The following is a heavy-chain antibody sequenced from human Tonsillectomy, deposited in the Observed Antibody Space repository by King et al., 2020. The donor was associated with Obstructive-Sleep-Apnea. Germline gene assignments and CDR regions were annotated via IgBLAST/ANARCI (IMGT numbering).Heavy chain of an antibody. D-gene: IGHD6-19*01. CDR1: GFKFEEYA. Sequence: VQLVESGGGLVQPGRSLRLSCAASGFKFEEYAMHWVRQAPGKGLEWVSGISWNSGSIGYVDSVKGRFTISRDNAKSSLYLQMNSLRAEDTAFYYCTKRGGAVAGFDYWGPGTLVTVSS. J-gene: IGHJ4*02. CDR3: TKRGGAVAGFDY. CDR2: ISWNSGSI. V-gene: IGHV3-9*01.